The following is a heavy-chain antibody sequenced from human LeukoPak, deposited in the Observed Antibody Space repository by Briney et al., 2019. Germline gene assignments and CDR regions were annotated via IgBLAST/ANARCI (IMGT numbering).Heavy chain of an antibody. V-gene: IGHV4-4*07. CDR2: IYTSGST. J-gene: IGHJ1*01. CDR1: GGSISSYY. CDR3: ARVDGYDSSGYYYNVLQH. Sequence: PSETLSLTCTVPGGSISSYYWSWIRQPAGKGLEWIGRIYTSGSTNYNPSLKSRVTMSVDTSKNQFSLKLSSVTAADTAVYYCARVDGYDSSGYYYNVLQHWGQGTLVTVSS. D-gene: IGHD3-22*01.